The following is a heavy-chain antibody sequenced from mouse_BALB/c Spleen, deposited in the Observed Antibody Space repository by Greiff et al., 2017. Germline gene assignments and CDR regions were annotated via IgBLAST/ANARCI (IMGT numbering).Heavy chain of an antibody. CDR2: IYPGSGST. Sequence: QVQLQQPGAELVKPGTSVKLSCKASGYNFTSYWINWVKLRPGQGLEWIGDIYPGSGSTNYNEKFKSKATLTVDTSSSTAYMQLSSLASEDSALYYCARSITTATYYYAMDYWGQGNSGTVAS. CDR1: GYNFTSYW. CDR3: ARSITTATYYYAMDY. J-gene: IGHJ4*01. D-gene: IGHD1-2*01. V-gene: IGHV1-55*01.